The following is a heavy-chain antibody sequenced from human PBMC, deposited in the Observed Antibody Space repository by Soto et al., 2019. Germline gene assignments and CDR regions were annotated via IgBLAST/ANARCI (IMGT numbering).Heavy chain of an antibody. D-gene: IGHD4-17*01. CDR1: GGTFSSYA. Sequence: GASVKVSCKASGGTFSSYAISWVRQAPGQGLEWMGGIIPIFGTANYAQKFQGRVTITADESTSTAYMELSSLRSEDTAVYYCARDGDSGYGDYYYGMDVWGQGTTVTVSS. V-gene: IGHV1-69*13. CDR2: IIPIFGTA. CDR3: ARDGDSGYGDYYYGMDV. J-gene: IGHJ6*02.